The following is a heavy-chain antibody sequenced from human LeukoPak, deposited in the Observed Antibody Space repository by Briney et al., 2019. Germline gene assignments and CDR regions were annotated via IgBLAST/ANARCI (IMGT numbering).Heavy chain of an antibody. V-gene: IGHV3-48*03. J-gene: IGHJ4*02. CDR1: GFTFSSYE. CDR2: ISSSGSTI. D-gene: IGHD6-19*01. Sequence: GGSLRLSCAASGFTFSSYEMNWVRQAPGRGLEWVSYISSSGSTIYYADSVKGRFTISRDNAKNSLYLQMNSLRAEDTAVYYCARDVAGYSSGWLSDYWGQGTLVTVSS. CDR3: ARDVAGYSSGWLSDY.